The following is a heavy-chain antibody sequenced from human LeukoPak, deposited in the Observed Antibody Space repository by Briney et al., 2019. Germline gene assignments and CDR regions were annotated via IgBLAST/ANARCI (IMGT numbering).Heavy chain of an antibody. CDR2: IYSGGST. V-gene: IGHV3-53*01. J-gene: IGHJ5*02. Sequence: GGSLRLTCAASGFTVSSNYMSWVRQAPGKGLEWVSVIYSGGSTYYADSVKGRFTISRDNSKNTLYLQMNSLRAEDTAVYYCARHRLYWFDPWGQGTLATVSS. CDR1: GFTVSSNY. CDR3: ARHRLYWFDP. D-gene: IGHD3-22*01.